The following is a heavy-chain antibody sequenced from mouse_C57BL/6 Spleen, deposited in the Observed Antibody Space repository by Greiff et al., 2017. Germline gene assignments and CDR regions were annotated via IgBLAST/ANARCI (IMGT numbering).Heavy chain of an antibody. CDR2: ISSGSSTI. D-gene: IGHD2-1*01. J-gene: IGHJ2*01. Sequence: VQLQQSGGGLVKPGGSLKLSCAASGFTFSDYGMHWVRQAPEKGLEWVAYISSGSSTIYYADTVKGRFTISRDNAKNTLFLQMTSLRSEDTAMYYCARDGNYYFDYWGQGTTLTVSS. CDR3: ARDGNYYFDY. V-gene: IGHV5-17*01. CDR1: GFTFSDYG.